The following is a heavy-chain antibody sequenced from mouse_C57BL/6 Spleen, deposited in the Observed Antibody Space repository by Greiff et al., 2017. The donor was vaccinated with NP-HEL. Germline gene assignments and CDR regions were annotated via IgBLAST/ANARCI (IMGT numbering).Heavy chain of an antibody. Sequence: LVESGAELVRPGASVTLSCKASGYTFTDYEMHWVQQTPVHGLEWIGAIDPETGGTAYNQKFKGKAILTADKSSSTAYMELRSLTSEDSAVYYCTRSEGNSEFAYWGQGTLVTVSA. CDR3: TRSEGNSEFAY. D-gene: IGHD2-1*01. CDR2: IDPETGGT. J-gene: IGHJ3*01. CDR1: GYTFTDYE. V-gene: IGHV1-15*01.